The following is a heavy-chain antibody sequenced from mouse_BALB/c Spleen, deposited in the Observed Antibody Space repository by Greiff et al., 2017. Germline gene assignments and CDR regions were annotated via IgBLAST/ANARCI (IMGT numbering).Heavy chain of an antibody. V-gene: IGHV2-6-4*01. Sequence: QVQLKESGPGLVAPSQSLSITCSVSGFSLSRYCVYWVRQPLGKGLEWLGMIWGGGSTDYNSALKSRLSISKNNSKSQVFLIMYSLQTDDTAMYYGARRNYDYGYFDYWGEGTTVTVSS. CDR1: GFSLSRYC. CDR2: IWGGGST. J-gene: IGHJ2*01. D-gene: IGHD1-2*01. CDR3: ARRNYDYGYFDY.